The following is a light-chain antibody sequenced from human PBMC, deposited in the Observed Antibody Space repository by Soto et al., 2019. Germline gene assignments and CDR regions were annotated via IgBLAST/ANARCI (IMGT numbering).Light chain of an antibody. CDR2: SNG. V-gene: IGLV1-44*01. CDR3: AAWDDRLNGGV. CDR1: SSNIGINT. Sequence: QSVLTQTPSASGTPGQRVSISCSGSSSNIGINTVNWYQQLPGTAPKLLIHSNGHRPSGVPDRFSGSKSGTSASLAISGLQSEDEADYYCAAWDDRLNGGVFGEGTKLTVL. J-gene: IGLJ3*02.